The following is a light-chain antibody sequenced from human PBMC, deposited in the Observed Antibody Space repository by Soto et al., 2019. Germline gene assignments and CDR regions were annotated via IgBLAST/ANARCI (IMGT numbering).Light chain of an antibody. CDR1: QNNKNY. J-gene: IGKJ5*01. CDR3: QQSYNSWIT. Sequence: MTKHRDSLAVSLGQRSTINCKSSQNNKNYLAWYQHKPGKAPTLLIYGASSLQSGVPSRFSGGQSGREFTLTISSLQPEDFAVYYCQQSYNSWITFGPGTRLEI. V-gene: IGKV1-39*01. CDR2: GAS.